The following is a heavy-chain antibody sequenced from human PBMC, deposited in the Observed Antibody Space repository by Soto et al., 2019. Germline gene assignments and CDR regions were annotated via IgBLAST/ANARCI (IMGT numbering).Heavy chain of an antibody. D-gene: IGHD2-15*01. J-gene: IGHJ6*02. V-gene: IGHV3-30*18. CDR3: AKDWGDIVVVVGARYGLDV. CDR1: GFTFSSYG. CDR2: ISYDGSNK. Sequence: QVQLVESGGGVVQPGRSLRLSCAASGFTFSSYGMHWVRQAPGKGLEWVAVISYDGSNKYYADSVKGRFTISRDNSKNTLYLQMNSLRAEDTAVYYCAKDWGDIVVVVGARYGLDVWGQGTTVTVSS.